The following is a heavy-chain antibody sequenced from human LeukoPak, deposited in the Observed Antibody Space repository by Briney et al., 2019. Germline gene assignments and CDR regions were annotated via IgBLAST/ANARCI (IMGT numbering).Heavy chain of an antibody. Sequence: ASVKVSCKASGYTFTSYDINWVRQAPGQGLEWMGWMNPNSGNTDYAQKFQGRVTMTRNTSISTAYMELSSLRSEDTAVYYCARAEGSSSWSLLVYYHYCMDVWGKGTTVTVSS. CDR2: MNPNSGNT. D-gene: IGHD6-13*01. CDR1: GYTFTSYD. J-gene: IGHJ6*03. CDR3: ARAEGSSSWSLLVYYHYCMDV. V-gene: IGHV1-8*01.